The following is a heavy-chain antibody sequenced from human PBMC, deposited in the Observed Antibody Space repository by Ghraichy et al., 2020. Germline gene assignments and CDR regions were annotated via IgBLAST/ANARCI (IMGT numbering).Heavy chain of an antibody. CDR2: LHYSGTT. J-gene: IGHJ5*01. CDR1: GGSITTSTSY. CDR3: ARHVLITRISVIKARAWFDS. V-gene: IGHV4-39*01. D-gene: IGHD3-16*02. Sequence: SETLSLTCMVSGGSITTSTSYWAWIRQSPGKGLQWIGSLHYSGTTEYNESLESRVKISADTSRDQLSLSLTSVTAADTAVYFCARHVLITRISVIKARAWFDSWSQGRLVVVSS.